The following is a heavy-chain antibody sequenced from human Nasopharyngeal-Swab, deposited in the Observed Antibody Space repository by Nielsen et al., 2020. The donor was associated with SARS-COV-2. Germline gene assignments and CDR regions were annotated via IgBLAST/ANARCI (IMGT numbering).Heavy chain of an antibody. V-gene: IGHV3-30-3*01. D-gene: IGHD4-23*01. Sequence: GGSLRLSCVVSGFTVTTYTMNWVRQAPGKGLEWVAVISYDGSNKYYADSVKGRFTISRDNSKNTLYLQMNSLRAEDTAVYYCASPKTFYGGNTGVDRAFDIWGQGTMVTVSS. CDR3: ASPKTFYGGNTGVDRAFDI. CDR2: ISYDGSNK. CDR1: GFTVTTYT. J-gene: IGHJ3*02.